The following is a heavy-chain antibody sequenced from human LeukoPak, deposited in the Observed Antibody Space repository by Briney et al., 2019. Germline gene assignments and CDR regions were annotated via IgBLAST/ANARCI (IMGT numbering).Heavy chain of an antibody. D-gene: IGHD3-3*02. J-gene: IGHJ4*02. CDR3: AREIGFLEWLNDY. Sequence: SETLSLTCTVSGGSISSSSYYWSWIRQPAGKGLEWIGRIYTGGSTNYNPSLKSRVTISVDTSKNQFSLKLSSVTAADTAVYYCAREIGFLEWLNDYWGQGTLVTVSS. V-gene: IGHV4-61*02. CDR2: IYTGGST. CDR1: GGSISSSSYY.